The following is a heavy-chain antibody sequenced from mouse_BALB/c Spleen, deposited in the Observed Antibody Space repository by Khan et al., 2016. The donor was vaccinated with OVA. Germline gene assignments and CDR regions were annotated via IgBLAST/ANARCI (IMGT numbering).Heavy chain of an antibody. CDR3: ARVRYNETMDD. J-gene: IGHJ4*01. D-gene: IGHD1-1*01. Sequence: QIQLVQSGPELKKPGETVKISCKASGYTFTNNGMNWVKLAPGQGFKWMGWINTYTGKAAYADDFKGRFAFSLETYARTAFLQINNLKNEDTATYFCARVRYNETMDDWGQGTSVTVSS. V-gene: IGHV9-3-1*01. CDR2: INTYTGKA. CDR1: GYTFTNNG.